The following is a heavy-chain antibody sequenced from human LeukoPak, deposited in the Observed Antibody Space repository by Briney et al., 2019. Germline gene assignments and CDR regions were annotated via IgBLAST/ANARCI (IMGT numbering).Heavy chain of an antibody. V-gene: IGHV3-66*01. J-gene: IGHJ6*04. CDR1: GFTVSSNY. CDR3: SAVVTAIRRGPPV. CDR2: IYSGGST. Sequence: GGSLRLSCAAAGFTVSSNYMSWVRQAPGKGLEGVSVIYSGGSTYYADSVKGRFTISRDNSKNTLYLQMNSLRAEDTAVYYCSAVVTAIRRGPPVWGKGTTVTISS. D-gene: IGHD2-21*02.